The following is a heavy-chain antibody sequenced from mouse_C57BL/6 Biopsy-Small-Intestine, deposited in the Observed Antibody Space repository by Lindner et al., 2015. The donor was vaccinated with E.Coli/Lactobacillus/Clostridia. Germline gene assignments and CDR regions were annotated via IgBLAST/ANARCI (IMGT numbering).Heavy chain of an antibody. CDR3: GRSYYDNLDY. V-gene: IGHV1-42*01. D-gene: IGHD2-10*01. Sequence: VQLQESGPELVKPGASVKISCKASGYSFTGYYMNWVKQSPEKSLEWIGEINPITGGTTYKQKFKAKATLTVDKSSSTAYMQLKSLTSEDSAVYYCGRSYYDNLDYWGQGTTLTVSS. CDR2: INPITGGT. J-gene: IGHJ2*01. CDR1: GYSFTGYY.